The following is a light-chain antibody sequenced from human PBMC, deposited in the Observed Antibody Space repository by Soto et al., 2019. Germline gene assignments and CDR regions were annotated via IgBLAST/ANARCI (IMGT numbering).Light chain of an antibody. CDR1: LSISTAY. CDR2: RAS. V-gene: IGKV3-20*01. J-gene: IGKJ5*01. CDR3: QQYDRLPIT. Sequence: EIVLTQSPGTLSLSPGERATLSCRASLSISTAYLTWYQQKPGQAPRLLIYRASNRATGIPDRFSGSESGTDFTFTISRLEPEDFAVSYCQQYDRLPITFGQGTRLEIK.